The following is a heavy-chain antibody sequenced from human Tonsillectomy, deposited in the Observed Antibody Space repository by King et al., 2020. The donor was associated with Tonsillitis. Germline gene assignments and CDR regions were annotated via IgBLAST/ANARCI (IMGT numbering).Heavy chain of an antibody. J-gene: IGHJ4*02. CDR3: AKDGSSHYSSSAHIDY. CDR2: ISWNSGSI. V-gene: IGHV3-9*01. Sequence: VQLVESGGGLVQPGRSLRLSCAASGFTFDDYAMNWVRQAPGKGLEWVSGISWNSGSIGYADSVKGRFTISRDNAKNSLYLQMNSLRAEDTALYYCAKDGSSHYSSSAHIDYWGQGTLVTVSS. D-gene: IGHD6-13*01. CDR1: GFTFDDYA.